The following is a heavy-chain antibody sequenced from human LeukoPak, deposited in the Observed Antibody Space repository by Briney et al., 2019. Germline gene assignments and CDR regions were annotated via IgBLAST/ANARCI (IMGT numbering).Heavy chain of an antibody. Sequence: ASVKVSCKASGYTFTSYDINWVRQAPGQGLEWMGWMNPNSGNTGYAQKFQGRVTMTRNTSISTAYMELSSLRSEDTAVYYCARERIWFGEGDWDYWGQGTLVTVSP. D-gene: IGHD3-10*01. J-gene: IGHJ4*02. V-gene: IGHV1-8*01. CDR3: ARERIWFGEGDWDY. CDR2: MNPNSGNT. CDR1: GYTFTSYD.